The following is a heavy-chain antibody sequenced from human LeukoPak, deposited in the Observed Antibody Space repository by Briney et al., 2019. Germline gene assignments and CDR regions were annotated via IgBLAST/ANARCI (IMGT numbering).Heavy chain of an antibody. CDR1: GYTFTGYY. CDR2: INPNSGGT. V-gene: IGHV1-2*04. CDR3: ARGTSYDSSGYPY. J-gene: IGHJ4*02. Sequence: GASVKVSCKASGYTFTGYYMHWVRQAPGQGLEWMGWINPNSGGTNYAQKFQGWVTMTRDTSISTAYMELSRLRSDDTAVYYCARGTSYDSSGYPYWGQGTLVTVSS. D-gene: IGHD3-22*01.